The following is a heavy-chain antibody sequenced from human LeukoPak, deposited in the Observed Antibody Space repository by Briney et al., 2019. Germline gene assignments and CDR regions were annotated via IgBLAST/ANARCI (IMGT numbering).Heavy chain of an antibody. Sequence: SETLSLTCNVSGGSISSGGSRWSWIRQHPGKGLEWIGYIYYSGSTYYNPSLKSRVTISVDTSKNQFSLKLSSVTAADTAVYYCARASGTGTEFDYWGQGTLVTVSS. CDR2: IYYSGST. J-gene: IGHJ4*02. D-gene: IGHD1-1*01. CDR3: ARASGTGTEFDY. V-gene: IGHV4-31*03. CDR1: GGSISSGGSR.